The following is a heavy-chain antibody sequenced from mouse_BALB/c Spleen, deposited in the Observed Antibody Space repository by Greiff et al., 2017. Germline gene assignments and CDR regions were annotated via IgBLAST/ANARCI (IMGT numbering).Heavy chain of an antibody. CDR2: IYPGDGST. D-gene: IGHD2-4*01. V-gene: IGHV1S56*01. CDR1: GYTFTSYY. CDR3: ARPGRITTRGLAY. J-gene: IGHJ3*01. Sequence: VQLQQSGPELVKPGASVKMSCKASGYTFTSYYIHWVKQRPGQGLEWIGWIYPGDGSTKYNEKFKGKTTLTADKSSSTAYMLLSSLTSEDSAIYFCARPGRITTRGLAYWGQGTLVTVSA.